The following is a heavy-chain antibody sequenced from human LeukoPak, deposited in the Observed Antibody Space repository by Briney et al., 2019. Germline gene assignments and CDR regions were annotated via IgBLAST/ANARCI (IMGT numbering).Heavy chain of an antibody. D-gene: IGHD1-26*01. CDR1: GFTFSSYT. CDR3: ARDPTSSWETSFDI. V-gene: IGHV3-21*01. CDR2: ISSSYSYI. Sequence: GGSLRLSCAASGFTFSSYTMNWVRQAPGKGLEWVSSISSSYSYIYYADSVKGRFTISRDDAKNSLYLQMNSLRAEDTAVYYCARDPTSSWETSFDIWGQGTTVTVSS. J-gene: IGHJ3*02.